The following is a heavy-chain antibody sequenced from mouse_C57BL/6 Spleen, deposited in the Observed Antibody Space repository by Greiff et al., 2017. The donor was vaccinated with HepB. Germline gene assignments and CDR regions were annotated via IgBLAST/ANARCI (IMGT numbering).Heavy chain of an antibody. J-gene: IGHJ1*03. CDR1: GFTFTDYY. Sequence: EVKLMESGGGLVQPGGSLSLSCAASGFTFTDYYMSWVRQPPGKALEWLGFIRNKANGYTTEYTASVKGRFTISRDNSQSILYLQMNALRAEDSATYYCARYKYYGSSWWYFDVWGTGTTVTVSS. D-gene: IGHD1-1*01. CDR3: ARYKYYGSSWWYFDV. CDR2: IRNKANGYTT. V-gene: IGHV7-3*01.